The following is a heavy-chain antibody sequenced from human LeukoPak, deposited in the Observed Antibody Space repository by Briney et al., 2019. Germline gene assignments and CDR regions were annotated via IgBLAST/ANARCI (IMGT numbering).Heavy chain of an antibody. CDR3: ARLDYYDSSLDY. V-gene: IGHV5-51*01. Sequence: GESLKISCKGSGYSFTNHWIGWVRQMPGKGLEWMGVIYPGDSDTRYSPSFQGQVTISADKSITTAYLQWSSLKASDTAVYYCARLDYYDSSLDYWGQGTLVTVSS. CDR2: IYPGDSDT. J-gene: IGHJ4*02. D-gene: IGHD3-22*01. CDR1: GYSFTNHW.